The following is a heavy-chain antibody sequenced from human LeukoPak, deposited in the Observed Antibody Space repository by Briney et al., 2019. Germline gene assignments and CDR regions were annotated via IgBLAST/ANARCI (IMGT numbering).Heavy chain of an antibody. CDR1: GFSFSNAW. D-gene: IGHD3-10*01. Sequence: RGSLRLSCAASGFSFSNAWMSWVRQAPGKGPEWVGRIKSKTEGGTTDYAAPMKGRFTISRDDSKNTLYLQMNSLKTEHTAVYYCNTDPPITMVRGVTAGYWGQGTLVTVSS. CDR3: NTDPPITMVRGVTAGY. CDR2: IKSKTEGGTT. V-gene: IGHV3-15*01. J-gene: IGHJ4*02.